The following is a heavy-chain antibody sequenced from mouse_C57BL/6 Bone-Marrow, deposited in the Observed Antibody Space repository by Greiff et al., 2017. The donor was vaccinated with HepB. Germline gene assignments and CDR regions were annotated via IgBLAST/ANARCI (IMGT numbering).Heavy chain of an antibody. CDR1: VYTFTIYF. Sequence: VHLPHPVSSLLSPVSSFNLSCNSSVYTFTIYFMHFLTHLPIPGLEWIGNIDPSDSETHYNQKFKDKATLTVDKSSSTAYMQLSSLTSEDSAVYYCARSYYYGSSYWYFDVWGTGTTVTVSS. V-gene: IGHV1-52*01. J-gene: IGHJ1*03. CDR2: IDPSDSET. D-gene: IGHD1-1*01. CDR3: ARSYYYGSSYWYFDV.